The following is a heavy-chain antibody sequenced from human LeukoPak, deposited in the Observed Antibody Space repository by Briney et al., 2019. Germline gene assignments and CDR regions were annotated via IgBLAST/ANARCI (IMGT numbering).Heavy chain of an antibody. CDR3: ARYSSGWPS. V-gene: IGHV4-59*08. D-gene: IGHD6-19*01. CDR2: VYYSGGT. J-gene: IGHJ5*02. Sequence: SETLSLTCTVSGGSISNYYLSWIRQPPGKGLEWIGYVYYSGGTNYNPSLKSRVTISIDTSKNQFSLKLSSVTAADTAVYYCARYSSGWPSWGQGTLVTVSS. CDR1: GGSISNYY.